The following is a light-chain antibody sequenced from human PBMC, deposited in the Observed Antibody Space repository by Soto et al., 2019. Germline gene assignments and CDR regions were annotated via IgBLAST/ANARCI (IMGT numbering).Light chain of an antibody. CDR2: AAS. CDR3: QQSYSTPLT. Sequence: DFQMTQSPSTLSASVGDRVTITCRASQSISSYLNWYQQKPGKAPKLLIYAASSLQSGVPSRFSGSGSGTDFTLTISSLQPEDFATYYCQQSYSTPLTFGGGTKVDIK. V-gene: IGKV1-39*01. J-gene: IGKJ4*01. CDR1: QSISSY.